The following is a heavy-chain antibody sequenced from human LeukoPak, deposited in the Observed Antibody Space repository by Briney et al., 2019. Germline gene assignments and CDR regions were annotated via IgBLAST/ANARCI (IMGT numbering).Heavy chain of an antibody. V-gene: IGHV3-11*04. CDR2: ISSSGSTI. D-gene: IGHD2-15*01. CDR1: GFTFSDYY. J-gene: IGHJ4*02. Sequence: GGSLGLSCAASGFTFSDYYMSWIRRAPGKGLEWVSYISSSGSTIYYADSVKGRFTISRDNAKNSLYLQMNSLRAEDTAVYYCATFVSAAAPLFDYWGQGTLVTVSS. CDR3: ATFVSAAAPLFDY.